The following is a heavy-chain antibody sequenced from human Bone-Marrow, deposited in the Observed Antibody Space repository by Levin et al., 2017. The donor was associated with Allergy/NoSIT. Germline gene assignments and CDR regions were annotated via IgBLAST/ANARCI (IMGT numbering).Heavy chain of an antibody. V-gene: IGHV3-53*01. J-gene: IGHJ4*02. CDR1: GFTVSSNY. CDR2: IYSGGTT. Sequence: GESLKISCAASGFTVSSNYMSWVRQAPGKGLEWVSIIYSGGTTYYADSVKGRFTISRDNSKNTLYLQMNSLRAEDTAVYYCARVIWGSYRYFDYWGQGTLVTVSS. D-gene: IGHD3-16*02. CDR3: ARVIWGSYRYFDY.